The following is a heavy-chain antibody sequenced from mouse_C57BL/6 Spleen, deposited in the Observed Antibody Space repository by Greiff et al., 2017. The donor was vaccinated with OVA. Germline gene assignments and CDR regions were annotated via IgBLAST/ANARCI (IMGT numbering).Heavy chain of an antibody. Sequence: QVQLQQPGTELVKPGASVKLSCKASGYTFTSYWMYWVKQRPGQGLEWIGNINPSNGGTNYNEKFKSKATLTVDKSSSTAYMQLSSLTSEDSAVYYCARKGGIYYYAMDYWGQGTSVTVSS. J-gene: IGHJ4*01. V-gene: IGHV1-53*01. CDR3: ARKGGIYYYAMDY. CDR2: INPSNGGT. CDR1: GYTFTSYW.